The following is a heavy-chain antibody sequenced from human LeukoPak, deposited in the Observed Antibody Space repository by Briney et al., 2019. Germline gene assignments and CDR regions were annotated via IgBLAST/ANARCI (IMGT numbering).Heavy chain of an antibody. CDR2: IYTSGST. CDR3: ASLYYYDSSDYKFPCDY. J-gene: IGHJ4*02. CDR1: GGSISSGSYY. D-gene: IGHD3-22*01. Sequence: PSETLSLTCTVSGGSISSGSYYWSWIRQPAGKGLEWIGRIYTSGSTNYNPSLKSRVTISVDTSKNQFSLRLSSVTAADTAVYYCASLYYYDSSDYKFPCDYWGQGALVTVSS. V-gene: IGHV4-61*02.